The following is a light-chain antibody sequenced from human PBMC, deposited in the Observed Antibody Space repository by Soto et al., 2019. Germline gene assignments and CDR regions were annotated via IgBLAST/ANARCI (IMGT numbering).Light chain of an antibody. Sequence: QSALTQPASVSGSPGQSITISCTGTSSDVGGYNYVSWFQQHPGKAPKLMIYDVSNRRPSGVSNRFSGSKSGNTASLTISGLQAEDEADYFCSSYTSSSTLVFGTGTKVTVL. J-gene: IGLJ1*01. V-gene: IGLV2-14*01. CDR3: SSYTSSSTLV. CDR1: SSDVGGYNY. CDR2: DVS.